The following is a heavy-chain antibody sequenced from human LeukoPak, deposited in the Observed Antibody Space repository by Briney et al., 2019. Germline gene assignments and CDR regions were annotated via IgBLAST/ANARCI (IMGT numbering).Heavy chain of an antibody. J-gene: IGHJ4*02. V-gene: IGHV3-30-3*01. Sequence: GGSLRLSCAASGFAFSGYAMHWVRQAPGKGLEWVAVISYDGSNKYYADSVKGRFTISRDNSKNTLYLQMNSLRAEDTAVYYCAKVDDYYDSSGYPDYWGQGTLVTVSS. CDR3: AKVDDYYDSSGYPDY. CDR2: ISYDGSNK. D-gene: IGHD3-22*01. CDR1: GFAFSGYA.